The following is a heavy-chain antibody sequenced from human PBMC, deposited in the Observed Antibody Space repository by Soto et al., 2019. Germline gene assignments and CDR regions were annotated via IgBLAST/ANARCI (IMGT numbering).Heavy chain of an antibody. CDR2: ISWNSGSI. CDR3: AKDIAAAGYYGMDV. CDR1: GFTFDDYA. V-gene: IGHV3-9*01. D-gene: IGHD6-13*01. J-gene: IGHJ6*02. Sequence: PGGSLRLSCAASGFTFDDYAMHWVRQAPGKGLEWVSGISWNSGSIGYADSVKGRFTISRDNAKNSLYLQMNSLRAEDTALYYCAKDIAAAGYYGMDVWGQGTTVTVSS.